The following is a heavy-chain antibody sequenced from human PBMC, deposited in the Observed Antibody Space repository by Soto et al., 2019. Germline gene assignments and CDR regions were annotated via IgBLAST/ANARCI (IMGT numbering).Heavy chain of an antibody. Sequence: QVQLVESGGGVVQPGRSLRLSCAASGFTFSSYGMHWVRQAPGKGLEWVAVIWYDGSNKYYADSVKGRFTISRDNSKNTLYLQMNSLRAEDTAVYYCARANSQLFVFDYWGQGTLVTVSS. D-gene: IGHD3-10*01. V-gene: IGHV3-33*01. CDR1: GFTFSSYG. J-gene: IGHJ4*02. CDR3: ARANSQLFVFDY. CDR2: IWYDGSNK.